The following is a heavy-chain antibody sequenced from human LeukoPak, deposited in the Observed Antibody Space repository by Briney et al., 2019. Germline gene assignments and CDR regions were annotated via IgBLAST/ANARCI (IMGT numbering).Heavy chain of an antibody. Sequence: GGSLRLSCAASGFTFSNYGMNWVRQAPGKGLEWISYISSSNSLIYYADSVKGRFTISRDNAKNSLYLQMNSLRDEDTAVYYCARVGPGYRYDNWFDPWGQGTLVTVSS. CDR2: ISSSNSLI. CDR3: ARVGPGYRYDNWFDP. CDR1: GFTFSNYG. V-gene: IGHV3-48*02. J-gene: IGHJ5*02. D-gene: IGHD5-18*01.